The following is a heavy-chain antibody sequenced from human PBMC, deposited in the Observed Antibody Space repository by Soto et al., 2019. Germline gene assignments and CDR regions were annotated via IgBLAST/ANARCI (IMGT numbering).Heavy chain of an antibody. Sequence: QVQLQQCGAGLLKPSETLSLTCAVYGGSFSVYYLSWIRQPPGKGLAWIGEINHSGSTNYNPSLKSRVTISVDTSKNQFSLKLSSVTAADTAVYYSARGQEKDMITFGGVIGRYYFYYWGQGTLFNLSS. V-gene: IGHV4-34*01. CDR1: GGSFSVYY. D-gene: IGHD3-16*02. CDR3: ARGQEKDMITFGGVIGRYYFYY. CDR2: INHSGST. J-gene: IGHJ4*02.